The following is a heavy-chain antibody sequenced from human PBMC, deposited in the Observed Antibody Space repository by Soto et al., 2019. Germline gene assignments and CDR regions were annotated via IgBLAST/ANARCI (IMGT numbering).Heavy chain of an antibody. CDR1: GFTVSSNY. CDR3: ARAVGTDSGSYYRFY. D-gene: IGHD3-10*01. Sequence: EVQLVESGGGLVQPGGSLRLSCAASGFTVSSNYMSWVRQAPGKGLEWVSVIYSGGSTYYADSVKGRFTISRHNSKNTLYLQMNSLRAEDTAVYYCARAVGTDSGSYYRFYWGQGTLVTVSS. CDR2: IYSGGST. J-gene: IGHJ4*02. V-gene: IGHV3-53*04.